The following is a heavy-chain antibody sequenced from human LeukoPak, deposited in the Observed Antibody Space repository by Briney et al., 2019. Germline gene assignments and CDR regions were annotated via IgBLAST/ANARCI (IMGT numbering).Heavy chain of an antibody. D-gene: IGHD3-10*01. CDR1: GFTFSSYW. CDR3: ARDITMVRGVSVT. Sequence: AGGSLRLSCAASGFTFSSYWMHWVRQAPGKGLVRVSRINSDGSSTSYADSVKGRFTISRDNAKNTLYLQMNSLRAEDTAVYYCARDITMVRGVSVTWGQGTLVTVSS. CDR2: INSDGSST. J-gene: IGHJ4*02. V-gene: IGHV3-74*01.